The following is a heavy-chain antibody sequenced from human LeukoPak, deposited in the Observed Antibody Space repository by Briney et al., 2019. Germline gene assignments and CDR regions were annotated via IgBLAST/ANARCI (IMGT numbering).Heavy chain of an antibody. D-gene: IGHD6-19*01. V-gene: IGHV4-59*01. Sequence: SETLSLTCTVSGGSMSSYYWHWIRQPPGKGLEWIGYIYYSGSTNYNPSLKSRVTISVDTSKNQFSLKLTSVTAADTAVYYCARDSSGWYHWFDPWGQGTLVTVSS. CDR2: IYYSGST. CDR3: ARDSSGWYHWFDP. J-gene: IGHJ5*02. CDR1: GGSMSSYY.